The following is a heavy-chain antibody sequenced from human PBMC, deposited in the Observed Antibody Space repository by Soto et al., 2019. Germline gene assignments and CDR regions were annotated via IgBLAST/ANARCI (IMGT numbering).Heavy chain of an antibody. Sequence: QPGGSLRLSCAASGFTFGDYAMHWVRQVPGKGLEWVSGVKWNSGSIGYADSVKGRFTISRDNAKNSLYLQMNSLRAEDTALYYCAKGQFPYYYDSSGYYSPFDYWGQGTLVTVS. CDR3: AKGQFPYYYDSSGYYSPFDY. D-gene: IGHD3-22*01. CDR2: VKWNSGSI. J-gene: IGHJ4*02. V-gene: IGHV3-9*01. CDR1: GFTFGDYA.